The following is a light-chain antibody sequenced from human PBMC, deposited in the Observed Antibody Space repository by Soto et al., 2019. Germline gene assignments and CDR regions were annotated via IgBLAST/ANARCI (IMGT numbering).Light chain of an antibody. V-gene: IGKV4-1*01. Sequence: DIVMTQSPDCLAVSLGERATINCKSSQSVLYTSTNKNYLAWYQQKPGQPPKLLIYWASTRESGVPARFSGSGYGTDFTLTISNLQDEDVAVYYCQQYYTTPYTFGQGSKLEIK. CDR2: WAS. CDR3: QQYYTTPYT. J-gene: IGKJ2*01. CDR1: QSVLYTSTNKNY.